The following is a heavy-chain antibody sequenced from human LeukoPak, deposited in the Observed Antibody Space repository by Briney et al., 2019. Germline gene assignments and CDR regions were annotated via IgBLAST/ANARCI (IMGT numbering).Heavy chain of an antibody. D-gene: IGHD6-13*01. CDR2: IYYSGST. J-gene: IGHJ6*03. CDR1: GGSISSSSYY. Sequence: PSETLSLTCTVSGGSISSSSYYWGWIRQPPGKGLEWIGSIYYSGSTYYNPSLKSRVTISVDTSKNQFSLKQNSVTAADTAVYYCARALYSSTYYYYYYYMDVWGKGTTVTVSS. CDR3: ARALYSSTYYYYYYYMDV. V-gene: IGHV4-39*01.